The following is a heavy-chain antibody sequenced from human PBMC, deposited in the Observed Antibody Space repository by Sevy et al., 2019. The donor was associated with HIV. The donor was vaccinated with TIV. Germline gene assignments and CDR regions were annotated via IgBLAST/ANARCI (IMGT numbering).Heavy chain of an antibody. D-gene: IGHD5-18*01. CDR2: IDPSDSYT. V-gene: IGHV5-10-1*01. Sequence: GGSLRLSCKGSGYSFTSYWISWVRQMPGKGLEWMGRIDPSDSYTNYSPSFQGHVTISADKSISTAYLQWSSLKASDTAMYYCARHGTEAAMGSSNYYYGMDVWGQGTTVTVSS. J-gene: IGHJ6*02. CDR1: GYSFTSYW. CDR3: ARHGTEAAMGSSNYYYGMDV.